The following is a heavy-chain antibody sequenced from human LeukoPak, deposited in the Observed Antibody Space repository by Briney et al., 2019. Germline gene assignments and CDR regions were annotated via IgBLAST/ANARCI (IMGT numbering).Heavy chain of an antibody. CDR1: GGSISTYY. J-gene: IGHJ4*02. Sequence: SETLSLTRTVSGGSISTYYWSWIRRPPGKGLEWIAYIHASGPTNNNPSLKSRITISVDTSKNQFSLKLSSVTAADTAVYYCARHDAGIAARPFDNWGQGTLVTVSS. D-gene: IGHD6-6*01. V-gene: IGHV4-4*09. CDR2: IHASGPT. CDR3: ARHDAGIAARPFDN.